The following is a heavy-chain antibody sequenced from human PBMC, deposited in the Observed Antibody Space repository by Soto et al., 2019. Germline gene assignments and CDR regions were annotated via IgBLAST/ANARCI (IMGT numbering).Heavy chain of an antibody. CDR1: GYTFTSYA. J-gene: IGHJ4*02. CDR2: INTDNGNT. CDR3: ARAPSGYYFDN. Sequence: QVQLVQSGAEVKKPGASVKLSCKASGYTFTSYAIHWVRQAPGQRLECMGWINTDNGNTKYSQKFQGRVTITRDTSARTAYIELSSLKSKDTAVSFCARAPSGYYFDNWGQGTLVTVSS. D-gene: IGHD3-10*01. V-gene: IGHV1-3*04.